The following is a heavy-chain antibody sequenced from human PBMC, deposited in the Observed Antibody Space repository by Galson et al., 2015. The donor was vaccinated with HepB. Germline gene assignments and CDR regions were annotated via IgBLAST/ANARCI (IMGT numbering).Heavy chain of an antibody. V-gene: IGHV1-2*06. CDR3: ARDLGYYDSSGYPKDAFDI. D-gene: IGHD3-22*01. J-gene: IGHJ3*02. CDR2: INPNSGGT. CDR1: GYTFTGYY. Sequence: SVKVSCKASGYTFTGYYMHWVRQAPGQGLEWMGRINPNSGGTNYAQKFQGRVTMTRDTSISTAYMELSRLRSDGTAVYYCARDLGYYDSSGYPKDAFDIWGQGTMVTVSS.